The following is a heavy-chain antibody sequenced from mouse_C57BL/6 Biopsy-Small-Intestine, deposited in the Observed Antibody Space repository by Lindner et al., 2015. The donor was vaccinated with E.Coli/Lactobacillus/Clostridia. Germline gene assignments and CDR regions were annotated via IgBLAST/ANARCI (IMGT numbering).Heavy chain of an antibody. J-gene: IGHJ4*01. V-gene: IGHV1S18*01. D-gene: IGHD1-1*01. CDR2: IVLGSGNT. CDR1: RFTFPSSV. Sequence: SVKVSCKASRFTFPSSVVHWVRQARGQRLEWIGWIVLGSGNTNYAQKFQQRVTITRDRSTSTAYMEVRSLRSEDTAVYYCAADPTDEYGDYWGQGTLVTVSS. CDR3: AADPTDEYGDY.